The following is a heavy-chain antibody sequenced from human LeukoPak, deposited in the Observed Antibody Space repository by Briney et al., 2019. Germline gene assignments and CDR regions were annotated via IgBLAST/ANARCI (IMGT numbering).Heavy chain of an antibody. J-gene: IGHJ5*02. CDR1: GYTFTGYY. CDR3: ARVRGNWNSINWFDP. D-gene: IGHD1-7*01. V-gene: IGHV1-2*02. Sequence: ASVKVSCKASGYTFTGYYIHWVRQAPGQGLELMGWINPNSGGTNYSQKFQGRVTMTRDTSISTAYMELSRLRSDDTAVYYCARVRGNWNSINWFDPWGQGTLVTVSS. CDR2: INPNSGGT.